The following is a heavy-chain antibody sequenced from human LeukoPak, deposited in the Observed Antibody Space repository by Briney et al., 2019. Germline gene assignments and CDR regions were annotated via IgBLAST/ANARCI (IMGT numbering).Heavy chain of an antibody. CDR2: INHSGST. CDR1: GGSFSGYY. J-gene: IGHJ4*02. CDR3: ARAGIAAAGFDY. V-gene: IGHV4-34*01. D-gene: IGHD6-13*01. Sequence: SETLSLTCAVYGGSFSGYYWSWIRQPPGKGLEWIGEINHSGSTNYNPSLKSRVTISVDTSKNQFSLKLSSVTAADTAVYYCARAGIAAAGFDYWGQGTLVTVSS.